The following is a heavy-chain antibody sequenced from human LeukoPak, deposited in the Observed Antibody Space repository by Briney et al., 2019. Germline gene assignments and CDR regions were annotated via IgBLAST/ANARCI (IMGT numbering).Heavy chain of an antibody. CDR1: GFTFSSYA. D-gene: IGHD2-15*01. J-gene: IGHJ4*02. V-gene: IGHV3-23*01. CDR3: AKDEAAAHYFDY. Sequence: GGSLRLSCAASGFTFSSYAMSWVHQAPGKGLEWVSAISGSGGSTYYADSVKGRFTISRDNSKNTLYLQMNSLRAEDTAVYYCAKDEAAAHYFDYWGQGTLVTVSS. CDR2: ISGSGGST.